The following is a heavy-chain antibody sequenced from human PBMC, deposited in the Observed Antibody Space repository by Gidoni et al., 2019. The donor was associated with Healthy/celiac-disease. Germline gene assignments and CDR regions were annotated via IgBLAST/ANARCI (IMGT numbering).Heavy chain of an antibody. J-gene: IGHJ1*01. Sequence: QVQLQQWGAGLLKPSETLSLTCAVYGGSFSGYYWSWIRQPPGKGLEWIGKINHSGSTNYNPSLKSRVTISVDTSKNQFSLKLSSVTAADTAVYYCARRLVSWRSGYFQHWGQGTLVTVSS. CDR3: ARRLVSWRSGYFQH. D-gene: IGHD6-13*01. CDR2: INHSGST. CDR1: GGSFSGYY. V-gene: IGHV4-34*01.